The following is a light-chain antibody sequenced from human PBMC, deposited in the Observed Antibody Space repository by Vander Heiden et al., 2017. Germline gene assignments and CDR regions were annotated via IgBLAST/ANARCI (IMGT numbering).Light chain of an antibody. CDR2: EVS. V-gene: IGLV2-14*01. CDR3: GSYTSSSTQV. Sequence: QSALTQPASVSGSPGQSITISCTGASRDVGGYIYVSWYQQHPGKAPKLMIYEVSNRPSGVSNRFSGSKSGNTASLTISGLQAEDEADYYGGSYTSSSTQVFGTGTKVTVL. CDR1: SRDVGGYIY. J-gene: IGLJ1*01.